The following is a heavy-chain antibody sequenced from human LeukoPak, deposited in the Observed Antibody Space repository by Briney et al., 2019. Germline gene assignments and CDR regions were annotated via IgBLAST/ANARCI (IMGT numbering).Heavy chain of an antibody. Sequence: GGSLRLSCAASGFTFSSYGMHWVRQAPGKGLEWVAFIRYDGSNKYYADSVKGRFTISRGNSKNTLYLQMNSLRADDTAVYYCAKAAVGGTYYYYYMDVWGKGTTVTVSS. CDR3: AKAAVGGTYYYYYMDV. V-gene: IGHV3-30*02. CDR2: IRYDGSNK. J-gene: IGHJ6*03. D-gene: IGHD1-26*01. CDR1: GFTFSSYG.